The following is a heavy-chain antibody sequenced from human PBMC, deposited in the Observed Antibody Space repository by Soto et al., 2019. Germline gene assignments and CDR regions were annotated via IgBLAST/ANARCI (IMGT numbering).Heavy chain of an antibody. D-gene: IGHD6-6*01. CDR1: GYSFASYW. V-gene: IGHV5-51*01. Sequence: GESLKISCQGSGYSFASYWISWVRRMPGKDLEWMGIIYPGDSDTRYSPSFQGQVTISADKSLRTAYLQWTSLKASDTALYYCARTRSFTLGFYYDGMDVWGQGTTVTVSS. CDR3: ARTRSFTLGFYYDGMDV. J-gene: IGHJ6*02. CDR2: IYPGDSDT.